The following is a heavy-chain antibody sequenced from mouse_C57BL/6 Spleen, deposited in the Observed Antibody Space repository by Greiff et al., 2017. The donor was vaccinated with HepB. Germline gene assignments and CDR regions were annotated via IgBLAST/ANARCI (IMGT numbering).Heavy chain of an antibody. Sequence: VQLQQPGAELVRPGSSVKLSCKASGYTFTSYWMHWVKQRPIQGLEWIGNIDPSDSETHYNQKFKDKATLTVDKSSSTAYMQISSLTSEDSAVYYCARSGITTNYYAMDYWGQGTSVTVSS. CDR2: IDPSDSET. CDR3: ARSGITTNYYAMDY. V-gene: IGHV1-52*01. D-gene: IGHD1-1*01. J-gene: IGHJ4*01. CDR1: GYTFTSYW.